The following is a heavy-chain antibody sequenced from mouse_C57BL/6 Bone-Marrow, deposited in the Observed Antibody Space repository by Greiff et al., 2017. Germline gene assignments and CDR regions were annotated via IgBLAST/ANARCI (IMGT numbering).Heavy chain of an antibody. D-gene: IGHD2-5*01. V-gene: IGHV5-15*01. CDR2: ISNLAYSI. Sequence: EVKLMESGGGLVQPGGSLKLSCAASGFTFSDYGMAWVRQAPRKGPEWVAFISNLAYSIYYADTVTGRFTISRENAKNTLYLERSSLRSEDTAMYYCARPPVYSNYWYFDVWGTGTTVTVSS. CDR1: GFTFSDYG. J-gene: IGHJ1*03. CDR3: ARPPVYSNYWYFDV.